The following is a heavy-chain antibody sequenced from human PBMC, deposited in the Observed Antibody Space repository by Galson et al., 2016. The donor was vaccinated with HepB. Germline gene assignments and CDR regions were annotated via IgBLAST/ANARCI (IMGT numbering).Heavy chain of an antibody. J-gene: IGHJ4*02. V-gene: IGHV5-51*01. Sequence: QSGAEVKKPGESLRISCTGSGSSSTTYWIGWVRQMPGKGLEWVGLIYPGDSDAKYSPSFEGQVTMSADMSTNTAYLQWSSLKASDAAIYYCARVVTMTGPPFDAWGQGTLVTGSS. CDR3: ARVVTMTGPPFDA. D-gene: IGHD3-9*01. CDR1: GSSSTTYW. CDR2: IYPGDSDA.